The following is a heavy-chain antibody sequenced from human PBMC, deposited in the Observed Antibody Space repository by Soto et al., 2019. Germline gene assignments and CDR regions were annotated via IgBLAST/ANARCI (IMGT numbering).Heavy chain of an antibody. CDR2: ISGSGGST. J-gene: IGHJ4*02. V-gene: IGHV3-23*01. Sequence: EVQLLESGGGLVQPGGSLRLSCAAPGFTFSNYAMNWVRQDPGKGLEWVSVISGSGGSTYYADSVKGRFTISRDNSKNTLYLQMNSLRGEDTAVYYCARRSSGWYFDYWGKGTLVTVSS. CDR1: GFTFSNYA. CDR3: ARRSSGWYFDY. D-gene: IGHD6-19*01.